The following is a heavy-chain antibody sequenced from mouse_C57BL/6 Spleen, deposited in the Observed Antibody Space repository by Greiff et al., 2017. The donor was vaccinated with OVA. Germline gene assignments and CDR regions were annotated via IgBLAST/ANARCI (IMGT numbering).Heavy chain of an antibody. CDR2: INYDGSST. Sequence: EVQLVESEGGLVQPGSSMKLSCTASGFTFSDYYMAWVRQVPEKGLEWVANINYDGSSTYYLDSLKSRFIISRDNAKNILYLQMSSLKSEDTATYYCARASAYYSNYDYAMDYWGQGTSVTVSS. V-gene: IGHV5-16*01. J-gene: IGHJ4*01. CDR1: GFTFSDYY. D-gene: IGHD2-5*01. CDR3: ARASAYYSNYDYAMDY.